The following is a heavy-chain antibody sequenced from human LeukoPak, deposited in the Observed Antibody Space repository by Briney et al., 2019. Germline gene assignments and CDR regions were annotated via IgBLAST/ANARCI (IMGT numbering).Heavy chain of an antibody. J-gene: IGHJ5*02. D-gene: IGHD3-22*01. CDR2: ISSNGGST. V-gene: IGHV3-64*01. CDR1: GFTFSSYA. CDR3: ARALPPGYYDGGSLNNWFDP. Sequence: GGSLRLSCAASGFTFSSYAMHWVRQAPGKGLEYVSAISSNGGSTYYANSVKGRFTISRDNSKNTLYLQMGSLRAEDMAVYYCARALPPGYYDGGSLNNWFDPWGQGTLVTVSS.